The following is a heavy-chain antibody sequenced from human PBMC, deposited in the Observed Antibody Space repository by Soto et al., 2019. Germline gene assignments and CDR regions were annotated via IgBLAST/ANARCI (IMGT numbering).Heavy chain of an antibody. Sequence: QITFKESGPTLVKPTQPLTLTCTFSGFSLSTSGVGVGWVRQPPGEALEWLAHIFWDTDRRYSPSLKSRLTITKDTTKDQVVLTLTNMDPVDTATYYCVHSVTMIRGGYYYYYMDVWGIGTAVTVSS. CDR1: GFSLSTSGVG. J-gene: IGHJ6*03. V-gene: IGHV2-5*02. D-gene: IGHD3-10*01. CDR3: VHSVTMIRGGYYYYYMDV. CDR2: IFWDTDR.